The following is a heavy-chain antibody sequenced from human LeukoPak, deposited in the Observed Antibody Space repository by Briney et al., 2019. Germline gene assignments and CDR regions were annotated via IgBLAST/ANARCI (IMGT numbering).Heavy chain of an antibody. CDR1: GGSFSGYY. CDR2: INHSGST. J-gene: IGHJ4*02. CDR3: ARAAGGYCSSTSCSAFDY. V-gene: IGHV4-34*01. Sequence: KPSETLSLTCAVYGGSFSGYYWSWIRQPPGKGLEWIGEINHSGSTNYNPSLKSRVTISVDTSKNQFSLKLSSVTAADTAVYYCARAAGGYCSSTSCSAFDYWGQGTLVTVSS. D-gene: IGHD2-2*01.